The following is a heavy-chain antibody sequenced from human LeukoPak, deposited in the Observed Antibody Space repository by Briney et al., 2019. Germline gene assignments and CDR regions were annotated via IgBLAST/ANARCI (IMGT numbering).Heavy chain of an antibody. J-gene: IGHJ4*02. Sequence: GGSLRLSCAASGFTFSSYAMHWVRQAPGKGLEWVAAISYDGSNTYYADSVKGRFTISRDNFKSTLYLQMNSLRPEDTAVYYCARDKYPYSSSYGGAFDYWGQGTLVTVSS. V-gene: IGHV3-30-3*01. CDR1: GFTFSSYA. CDR3: ARDKYPYSSSYGGAFDY. D-gene: IGHD6-6*01. CDR2: ISYDGSNT.